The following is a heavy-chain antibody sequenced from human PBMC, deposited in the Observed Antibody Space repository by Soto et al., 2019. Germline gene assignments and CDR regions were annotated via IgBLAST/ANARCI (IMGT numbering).Heavy chain of an antibody. CDR3: ATRGHYGDYVY. J-gene: IGHJ4*02. D-gene: IGHD4-17*01. CDR1: GGTCSSYA. CDR2: IIPIFGTA. V-gene: IGHV1-69*01. Sequence: QVQLVQSGAEVKKPGSSVKVSCKASGGTCSSYAISWVLQAPGQGLEWMGGIIPIFGTANYAQKFQGRVTMTADESTSTAYIDLSSLRSEDTAVYYCATRGHYGDYVYWGQGTLVTVSS.